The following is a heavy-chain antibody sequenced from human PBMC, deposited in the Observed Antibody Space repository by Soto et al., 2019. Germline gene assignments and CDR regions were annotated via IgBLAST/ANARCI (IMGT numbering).Heavy chain of an antibody. Sequence: EVQLLESGGGLVQPGGSLRLSCAASEFTLSTYAMSWVRQAPGKGLEWVSAISGSGDSTYYVDSVQGRFIISRDTSKNTLYLQMNSLRAEDTALYYCAKSYSSNWYDYFEHWGQGTLVTVSS. D-gene: IGHD6-13*01. CDR3: AKSYSSNWYDYFEH. V-gene: IGHV3-23*01. CDR1: EFTLSTYA. CDR2: ISGSGDST. J-gene: IGHJ4*02.